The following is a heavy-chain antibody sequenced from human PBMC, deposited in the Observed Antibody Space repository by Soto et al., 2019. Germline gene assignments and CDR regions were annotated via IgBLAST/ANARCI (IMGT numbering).Heavy chain of an antibody. CDR3: ARDRFLEWSPKHYFDY. Sequence: GGSLRLSCAASGFTFSSYWMSWVRQAPGKGLEWVANIKQDGSEKYYVDSVKGRFTISRDNAKNSLYLQMNSLRAEDTAVYYCARDRFLEWSPKHYFDYWGQGTLVTVSS. CDR1: GFTFSSYW. CDR2: IKQDGSEK. V-gene: IGHV3-7*03. J-gene: IGHJ4*02. D-gene: IGHD3-3*01.